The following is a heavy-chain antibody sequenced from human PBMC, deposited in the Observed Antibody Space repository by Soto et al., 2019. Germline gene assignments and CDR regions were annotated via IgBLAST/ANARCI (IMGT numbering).Heavy chain of an antibody. V-gene: IGHV4-31*03. D-gene: IGHD4-17*01. CDR3: ARVEKLYGDYGLVHAFDI. J-gene: IGHJ3*02. CDR2: IYYSGST. Sequence: SETLSLTCTVSGGSISSGGYYWSWIRQHPGKGLEWIGYIYYSGSTYYNPSLKSRVTISVDTSKNQFSLKLSSVTAADTAVYYCARVEKLYGDYGLVHAFDIWGQGTMVTVSS. CDR1: GGSISSGGYY.